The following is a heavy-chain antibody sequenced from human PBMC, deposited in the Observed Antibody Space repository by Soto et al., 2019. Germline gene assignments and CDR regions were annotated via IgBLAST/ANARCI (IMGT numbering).Heavy chain of an antibody. V-gene: IGHV1-18*04. J-gene: IGHJ6*02. Sequence: ASVKVSCKASGYPFTSYGISWVRQAPGQGLEWMGWISAYNGNTNYAQKLQGRVTMTTDTSTSTAYMELRSLRSDDTAVYYCGSSYYYYYGMNVWGQGTTVIVTS. CDR3: GSSYYYYYGMNV. CDR2: ISAYNGNT. CDR1: GYPFTSYG.